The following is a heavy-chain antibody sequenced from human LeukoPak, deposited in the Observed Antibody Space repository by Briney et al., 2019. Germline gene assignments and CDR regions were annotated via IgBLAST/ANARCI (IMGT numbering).Heavy chain of an antibody. CDR2: IYHSGST. D-gene: IGHD6-19*01. Sequence: SGTLSLTCAVSGGSISSSNWWSWVRQPPGKGLGWIGEIYHSGSTNYNPSLKSRVTISVDKSKNQFSLKLSSVTAADTAVYYCARAPTSGWYGDWYFDLWGRGTLVTVSS. V-gene: IGHV4-4*02. J-gene: IGHJ2*01. CDR1: GGSISSSNW. CDR3: ARAPTSGWYGDWYFDL.